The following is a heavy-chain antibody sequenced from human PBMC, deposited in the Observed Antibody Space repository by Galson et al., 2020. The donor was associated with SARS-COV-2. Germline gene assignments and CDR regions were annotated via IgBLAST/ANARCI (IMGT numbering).Heavy chain of an antibody. CDR3: ASAYTYYDILTGYPLSY. Sequence: ASETLSLTCTVSGGSISSGGYYWSWIRQHPGKGLEWIGYIYYSGRTYYNPSLKSRVTISVDTSKNQFSLKLSSVTAADTAVYYCASAYTYYDILTGYPLSYWCQGTLVTVSS. J-gene: IGHJ4*02. CDR2: IYYSGRT. CDR1: GGSISSGGYY. D-gene: IGHD3-9*01. V-gene: IGHV4-31*03.